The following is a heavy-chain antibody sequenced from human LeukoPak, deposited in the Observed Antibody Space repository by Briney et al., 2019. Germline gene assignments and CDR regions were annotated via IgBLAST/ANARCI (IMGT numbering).Heavy chain of an antibody. CDR1: GFTFSSYW. Sequence: LTGGSLRLSCAASGFTFSSYWMTWVRQAPGKGLEWVANIKEDGSEKYYVDSVKGRFTISRDNAKNSLFLQMNSLRAEDTAVYYRANGRATFDYWGQGTLVTVSS. CDR3: ANGRATFDY. D-gene: IGHD5-12*01. V-gene: IGHV3-7*01. CDR2: IKEDGSEK. J-gene: IGHJ4*02.